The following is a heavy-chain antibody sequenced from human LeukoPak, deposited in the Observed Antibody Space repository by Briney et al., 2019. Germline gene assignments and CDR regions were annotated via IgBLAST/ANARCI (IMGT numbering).Heavy chain of an antibody. J-gene: IGHJ4*02. CDR3: ARDLFSGSYYEDF. CDR1: GFTLSSYW. V-gene: IGHV3-7*01. Sequence: GGSLRLSCAASGFTLSSYWMSWVRQAPGKGLKWVANIDQDGSSKYYVDSVKRRFSISRDDAKNSLYLQMNSLRAEDTAVYYCARDLFSGSYYEDFWGQGTLVTVSS. CDR2: IDQDGSSK. D-gene: IGHD1-26*01.